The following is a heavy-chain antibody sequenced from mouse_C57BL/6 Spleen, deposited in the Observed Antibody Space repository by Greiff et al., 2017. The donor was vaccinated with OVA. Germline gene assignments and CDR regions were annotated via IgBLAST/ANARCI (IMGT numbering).Heavy chain of an antibody. J-gene: IGHJ2*01. V-gene: IGHV1-26*01. CDR3: EASTMITTKYFDD. CDR1: GYTFTDYY. D-gene: IGHD2-4*01. Sequence: EVQLQQSGPELVKPGASVKIPCKASGYTFTDYYMNWVKQSPGKSLEWIGDINPNNGGTSYNQKFKGKATLTVDKSSSTAYMELRSLTSEDSAVYYCEASTMITTKYFDDWGKGTTLTVSS. CDR2: INPNNGGT.